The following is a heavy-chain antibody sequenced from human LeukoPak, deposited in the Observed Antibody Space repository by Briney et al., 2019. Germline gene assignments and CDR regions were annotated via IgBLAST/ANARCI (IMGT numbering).Heavy chain of an antibody. CDR3: ASGYRSGPICA. CDR1: GFTFSSYW. J-gene: IGHJ4*02. V-gene: IGHV3-74*01. CDR2: TNSDGSST. D-gene: IGHD3-16*02. Sequence: GGSLRLSCAASGFTFSSYWMHWVRQAPGKGLVWVSRTNSDGSSTTYADSVKGRFTISRDNAKNTLYLQMNSLRAEDTAVYFCASGYRSGPICAWGQGTLVTVSS.